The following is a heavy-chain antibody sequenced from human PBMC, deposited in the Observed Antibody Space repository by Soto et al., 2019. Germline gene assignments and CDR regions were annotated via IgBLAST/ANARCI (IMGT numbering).Heavy chain of an antibody. Sequence: QVQLQESGPRLVKPSETLSLTCTVSGDSMSSYYWSWIRQPAGKGLEWIGRIYTSGRTNYDPPLASRVNMSIDTSAKQFTLKLTSVTAAATAVYYCARGSVNYGFDFWGEGTMVTVSS. CDR2: IYTSGRT. CDR1: GDSMSSYY. D-gene: IGHD1-7*01. V-gene: IGHV4-4*07. CDR3: ARGSVNYGFDF. J-gene: IGHJ3*01.